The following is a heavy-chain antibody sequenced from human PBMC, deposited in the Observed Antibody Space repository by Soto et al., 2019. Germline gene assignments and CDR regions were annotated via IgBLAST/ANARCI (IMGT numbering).Heavy chain of an antibody. Sequence: PGGSLRLSCAASGFTFSDYYMSWIRQAPGKGLEWVSYISSSGSTIYYADSVKGRFTISRDNAKNSLYLQMNSLRAEDTAVYYCARDSFLYGSGSYYKNWFDPWGQGTLVTVSS. CDR2: ISSSGSTI. CDR1: GFTFSDYY. D-gene: IGHD3-10*01. J-gene: IGHJ5*02. V-gene: IGHV3-11*01. CDR3: ARDSFLYGSGSYYKNWFDP.